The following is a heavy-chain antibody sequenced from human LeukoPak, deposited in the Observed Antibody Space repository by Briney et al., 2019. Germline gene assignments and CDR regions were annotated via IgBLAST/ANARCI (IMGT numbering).Heavy chain of an antibody. J-gene: IGHJ3*02. Sequence: KPSETLSLTCTVSGGSISSRSYYWGWIHQPPGKGLEWIGSIYYSGSTYYNPSLKSRVTISVDTSKNQFSLKLTSVTAADTAVYYCARDRSIAARPHAFDIWGQGTMVTVSS. CDR3: ARDRSIAARPHAFDI. CDR2: IYYSGST. CDR1: GGSISSRSYY. D-gene: IGHD6-6*01. V-gene: IGHV4-39*07.